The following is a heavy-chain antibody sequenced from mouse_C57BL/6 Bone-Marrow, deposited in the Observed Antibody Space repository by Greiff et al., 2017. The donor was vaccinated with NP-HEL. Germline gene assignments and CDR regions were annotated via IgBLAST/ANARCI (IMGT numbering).Heavy chain of an antibody. CDR1: GFSLTSYG. CDR3: ARHYYYGEDWYFDV. D-gene: IGHD1-1*01. Sequence: QVQLKESGPGVVAPSQSLSITCTVSGFSLTSYGVHWVRQPPGKGLEWLVVIWSDGSTTYNSALKSRLSISKDNSKSQVFLKMNSLQTDDTAMYYCARHYYYGEDWYFDVWGTGTTVTVSS. V-gene: IGHV2-6-1*01. CDR2: IWSDGST. J-gene: IGHJ1*03.